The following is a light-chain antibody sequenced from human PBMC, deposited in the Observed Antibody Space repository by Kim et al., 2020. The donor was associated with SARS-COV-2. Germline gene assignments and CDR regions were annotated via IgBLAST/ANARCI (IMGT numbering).Light chain of an antibody. V-gene: IGKV4-1*01. CDR3: QQYYSSPIT. CDR1: QTVLYSSNNKNY. CDR2: WAS. Sequence: ATINCKSGQTVLYSSNNKNYLAWYQQKPGQPPKLLIYWASTRESGVPDRFSASESGTDFTLTISSLQAEDVAVYYCQQYYSSPITFGQGTRLEIK. J-gene: IGKJ5*01.